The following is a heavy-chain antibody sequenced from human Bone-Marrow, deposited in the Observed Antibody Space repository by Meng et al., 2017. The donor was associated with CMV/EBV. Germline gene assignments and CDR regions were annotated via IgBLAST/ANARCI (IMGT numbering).Heavy chain of an antibody. CDR2: ISSSSSYI. CDR1: GFTFSSYS. V-gene: IGHV3-21*01. J-gene: IGHJ4*02. D-gene: IGHD2-2*01. Sequence: GESLKISCAASGFTFSSYSMNLVRQAPGKGLEWVSSISSSSSYIYYADSVKGRFTISRDNAKNSLYLQMNSLRAEDTAVYYCACSSTPAGYWGQGTLVTVSS. CDR3: ACSSTPAGY.